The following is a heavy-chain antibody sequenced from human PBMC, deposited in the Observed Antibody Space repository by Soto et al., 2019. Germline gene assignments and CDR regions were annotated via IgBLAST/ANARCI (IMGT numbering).Heavy chain of an antibody. J-gene: IGHJ3*01. CDR3: ARDGDYFSLQF. D-gene: IGHD4-17*01. V-gene: IGHV1-69*04. Sequence: QVHLMQSGTEVKKPGSSVKVSCKASGGTFSSYPISWVRQAPGQGLEWMGRIIPILGLPNYGQKFQGGVTISADISTSTAYLELSNLRSQDTAVYYCARDGDYFSLQFWGQGTMVAVSS. CDR1: GGTFSSYP. CDR2: IIPILGLP.